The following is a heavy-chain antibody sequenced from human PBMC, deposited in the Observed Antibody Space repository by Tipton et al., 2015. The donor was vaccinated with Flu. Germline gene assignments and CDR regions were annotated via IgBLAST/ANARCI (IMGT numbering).Heavy chain of an antibody. CDR2: IYYSGST. CDR1: GGSISSYY. V-gene: IGHV4-59*08. CDR3: ARHGGHVDWLLNDAFDI. J-gene: IGHJ3*02. D-gene: IGHD3-9*01. Sequence: TLSLTCTVSGGSISSYYWSWIRQPPGKGLEWIGYIYYSGSTNYNPSLKSRVTISVDTSKNQFSLKLSSVTAADTAVYYCARHGGHVDWLLNDAFDIWGQGTMVTVSS.